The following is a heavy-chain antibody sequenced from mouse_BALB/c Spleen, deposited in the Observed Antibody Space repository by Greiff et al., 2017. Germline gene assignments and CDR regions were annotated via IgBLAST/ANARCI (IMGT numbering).Heavy chain of an antibody. CDR3: ARGLPFDY. CDR1: GFTFSSYA. CDR2: ISSGGST. D-gene: IGHD5-5*01. J-gene: IGHJ4*01. V-gene: IGHV5-6-5*01. Sequence: EVQRVESGGGLVKPGGSLKLSCAASGFTFSSYAMSWVRQTPEKRLEWVASISSGGSTYYPDSVKGRFTISRDNARNILYLQMSSLRSEDTAMYYCARGLPFDYWGQGTSVTVSS.